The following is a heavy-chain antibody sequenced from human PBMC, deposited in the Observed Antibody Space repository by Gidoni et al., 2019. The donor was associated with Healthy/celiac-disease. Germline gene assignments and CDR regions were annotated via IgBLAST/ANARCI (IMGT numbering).Heavy chain of an antibody. CDR3: ARGTAGYRRSYYWFDY. V-gene: IGHV4-34*01. J-gene: IGHJ4*02. D-gene: IGHD1-26*01. CDR2: INHSGST. CDR1: GGSFRGYY. Sequence: QVQLQQWCAGLLKPSETLSLTCAVYGGSFRGYYWSWLRQPPGKGLEWIGEINHSGSTNYNPSLKSRVTISVDTSKNQFSLKLSSVTAADTAVYYCARGTAGYRRSYYWFDYWGQGTLVTVSA.